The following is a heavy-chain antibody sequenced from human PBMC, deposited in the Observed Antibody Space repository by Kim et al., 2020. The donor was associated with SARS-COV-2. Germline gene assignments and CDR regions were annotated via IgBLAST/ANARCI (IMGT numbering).Heavy chain of an antibody. V-gene: IGHV3-9*01. Sequence: GTADTVKGRLAITREHAKNSLYLQMNSLRAEDTALYDCAKDIWYSSGGIGYWGQGTLVTVSS. J-gene: IGHJ1*01. D-gene: IGHD6-19*01. CDR3: AKDIWYSSGGIGY.